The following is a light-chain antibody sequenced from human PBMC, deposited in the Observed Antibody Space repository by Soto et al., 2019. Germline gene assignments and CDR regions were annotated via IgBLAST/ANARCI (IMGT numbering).Light chain of an antibody. Sequence: IVLKQSPATLSLSTGERATLSCRASQSIDSRYLGWYQQKPGQTPRLLIYGASGRATGIPDRFSGSGSGTDFTLTISRLEPEDFAVYYCQQYGSSGTFGQGAKV. CDR3: QQYGSSGT. J-gene: IGKJ1*01. CDR2: GAS. V-gene: IGKV3-20*01. CDR1: QSIDSRY.